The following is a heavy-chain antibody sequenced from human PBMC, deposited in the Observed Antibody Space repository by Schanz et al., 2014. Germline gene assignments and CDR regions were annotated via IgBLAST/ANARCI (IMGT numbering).Heavy chain of an antibody. CDR1: GGSISSSSYY. Sequence: QLQLQESGPGLVKPSETLSLTCTVSGGSISSSSYYWGWIRQPPGKGLEWIGSIYYSGSTYYNPSPKSRVTISVDPPKNHFSLKLSFVTAADTAVYYCARHSGYYYYYGMDVWGQGTTVTVSS. V-gene: IGHV4-39*01. J-gene: IGHJ6*02. CDR2: IYYSGST. CDR3: ARHSGYYYYYGMDV.